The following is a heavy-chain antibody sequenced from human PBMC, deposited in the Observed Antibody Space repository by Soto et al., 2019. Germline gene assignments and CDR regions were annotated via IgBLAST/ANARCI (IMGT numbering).Heavy chain of an antibody. CDR2: ISGSGGST. Sequence: GGSLRLSCAASGFTFSSYAMSWVRQAPGKGLEWVSAISGSGGSTYYADSVKGRFTISRDNSKNTLYLQMNSLRAEDTAVYYCAKDYDSSGYYPEADYWGQGTLVTVSS. J-gene: IGHJ4*02. CDR3: AKDYDSSGYYPEADY. CDR1: GFTFSSYA. V-gene: IGHV3-23*01. D-gene: IGHD3-22*01.